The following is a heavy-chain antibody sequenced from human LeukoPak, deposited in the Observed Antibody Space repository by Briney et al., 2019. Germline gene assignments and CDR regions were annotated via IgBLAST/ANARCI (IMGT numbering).Heavy chain of an antibody. J-gene: IGHJ6*03. CDR3: TRTFGYYYFYMDV. CDR2: IRTEAHDGAT. V-gene: IGHV3-49*04. CDR1: GFTFGDYA. D-gene: IGHD3-16*01. Sequence: GGSLRLSCAASGFTFGDYAMSWVRQAPGKGLEWVGFIRTEAHDGATGYGASVKGRFTISRDDSKNIAYLQMNSLNTEDTAVYYCTRTFGYYYFYMDVWGKGTTVIVSS.